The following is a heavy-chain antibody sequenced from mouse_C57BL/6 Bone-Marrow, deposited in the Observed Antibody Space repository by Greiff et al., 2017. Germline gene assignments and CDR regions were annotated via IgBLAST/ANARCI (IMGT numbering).Heavy chain of an antibody. CDR3: ARAVIYYYGRGFAY. CDR2: IDPSDSYT. J-gene: IGHJ3*01. Sequence: QVQLQQPGAELVMPGASVKLSCKASGYTFTSYWMHWVKQRPGQGLEWIGEIDPSDSYTNYNQKFKGKSTLTVDKASSTAYMQLSNLTSEDSAVYDCARAVIYYYGRGFAYWCRGTLVTVSA. V-gene: IGHV1-69*01. D-gene: IGHD1-1*01. CDR1: GYTFTSYW.